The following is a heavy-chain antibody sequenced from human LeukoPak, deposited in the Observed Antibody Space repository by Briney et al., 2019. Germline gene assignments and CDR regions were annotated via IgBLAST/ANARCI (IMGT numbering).Heavy chain of an antibody. CDR3: ASLVRAVAGTTSGY. D-gene: IGHD6-19*01. CDR1: GFTFSSYA. CDR2: ISGSGGST. Sequence: GGSLRLSCAASGFTFSSYAMSWVRQAPGKGLEWVSAISGSGGSTYYADSVKGRFTISRDNSKNTLYLQMNSLRAEDTAVYYCASLVRAVAGTTSGYWGQGTLVTVSS. J-gene: IGHJ4*02. V-gene: IGHV3-23*01.